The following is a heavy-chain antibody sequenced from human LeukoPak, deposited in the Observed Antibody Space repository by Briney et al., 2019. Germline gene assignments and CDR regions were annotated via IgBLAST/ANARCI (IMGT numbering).Heavy chain of an antibody. V-gene: IGHV3-33*06. CDR3: AKEGVGSGIVVVPAAIHGYYFDY. J-gene: IGHJ4*02. Sequence: GRSLRLSCAASGFTFSSYGMHWVRQAPGKGLEWVAVIWYDGSNKYYADSVKGRFTISRDNPKNTLYLQMNSLRAEDTAVYYCAKEGVGSGIVVVPAAIHGYYFDYWGQGTLVTVSS. CDR1: GFTFSSYG. D-gene: IGHD2-2*01. CDR2: IWYDGSNK.